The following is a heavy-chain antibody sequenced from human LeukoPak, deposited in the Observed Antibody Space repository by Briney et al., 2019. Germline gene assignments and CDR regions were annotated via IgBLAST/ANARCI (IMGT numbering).Heavy chain of an antibody. CDR2: LYSGGNT. CDR3: ATEFLMGAIDS. J-gene: IGHJ4*02. Sequence: AGGSLRLSCAASGLTVSNNYMTWVRQAPGKGLEWVSGLYSGGNTYYADSVKGRFTISRDNSKNILYLQMNSLRADDTAVYYCATEFLMGAIDSWGQGSLVAVSS. CDR1: GLTVSNNY. D-gene: IGHD1-26*01. V-gene: IGHV3-66*01.